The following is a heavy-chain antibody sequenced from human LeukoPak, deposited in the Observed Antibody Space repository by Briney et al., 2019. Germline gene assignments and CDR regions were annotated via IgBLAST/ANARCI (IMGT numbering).Heavy chain of an antibody. V-gene: IGHV1-18*01. D-gene: IGHD3-10*01. CDR1: GYTFTSYG. CDR3: ARGYYYGSGSYYNVVGEFDY. Sequence: VASVKVSCKASGYTFTSYGISWVRQAPGQGLEWMGWISAYNGNTNYAQKLQGRVTMTTDTSTSTAYMEQRSLRSDDTAVYYCARGYYYGSGSYYNVVGEFDYWGQGTLVTVSS. J-gene: IGHJ4*02. CDR2: ISAYNGNT.